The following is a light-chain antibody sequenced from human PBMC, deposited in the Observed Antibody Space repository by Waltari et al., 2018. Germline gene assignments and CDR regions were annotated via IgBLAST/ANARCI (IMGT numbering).Light chain of an antibody. CDR3: QQSYTTPYT. CDR1: ASISNY. J-gene: IGKJ2*01. Sequence: DIQMTQSPSSLSASVGDRVTITCRASASISNYLNWYQQKPGKAPKLLSFDASSLQSGVPSRCSGSGSGTDFTLTISSLQPEHFATYYCQQSYTTPYTFGQGTKLEI. CDR2: DAS. V-gene: IGKV1-39*01.